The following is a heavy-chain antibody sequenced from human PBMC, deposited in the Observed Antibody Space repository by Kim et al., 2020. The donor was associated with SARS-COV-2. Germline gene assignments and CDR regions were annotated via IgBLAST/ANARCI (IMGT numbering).Heavy chain of an antibody. CDR2: ISYDGSNK. CDR3: ARDEYSYGSYYGMDV. V-gene: IGHV3-30*04. CDR1: GFTFSSYA. Sequence: GGSLRLSCAASGFTFSSYAMHWVRQAPGKGLEWVALISYDGSNKYYADSVKGRFTISRDSSKNTLYLQMNSLRAKDTAVYYCARDEYSYGSYYGMDVWG. J-gene: IGHJ6*02. D-gene: IGHD5-18*01.